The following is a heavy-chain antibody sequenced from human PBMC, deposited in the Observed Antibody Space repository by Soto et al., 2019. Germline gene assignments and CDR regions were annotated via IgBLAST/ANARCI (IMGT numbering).Heavy chain of an antibody. CDR3: ARSTFGGLPLDY. J-gene: IGHJ4*02. CDR1: GFTFSSYN. D-gene: IGHD3-10*01. V-gene: IGHV3-48*01. Sequence: GGSLRLSCAASGFTFSSYNMKWVRQAPGKGLEWVSYISSSGDTTYYEDSVKGRFTISRDNAKNLLYMQMDSLRAEDTAVYYCARSTFGGLPLDYWGQGTLVTVSS. CDR2: ISSSGDTT.